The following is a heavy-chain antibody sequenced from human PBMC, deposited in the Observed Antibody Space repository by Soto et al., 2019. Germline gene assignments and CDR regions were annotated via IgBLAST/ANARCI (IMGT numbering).Heavy chain of an antibody. J-gene: IGHJ5*02. CDR2: ISAYNGNT. V-gene: IGHV1-18*01. D-gene: IGHD6-6*01. CDR1: GYTFTSYG. CDR3: ARDLDSSSSFVDWFDP. Sequence: ASVKVSCKASGYTFTSYGISWVRQAPGQGLEWMGWISAYNGNTNYAQKLQGRVTMTTDTSTSTACMELRSLRSDDTAVYYCARDLDSSSSFVDWFDPWGQGTLVTVSS.